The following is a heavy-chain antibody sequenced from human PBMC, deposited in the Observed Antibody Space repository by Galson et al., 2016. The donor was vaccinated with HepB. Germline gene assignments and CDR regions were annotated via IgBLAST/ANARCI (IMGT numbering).Heavy chain of an antibody. D-gene: IGHD6-19*01. V-gene: IGHV3-30*04. CDR2: ISYDGGNK. J-gene: IGHJ4*02. CDR3: ARGANTVAADY. Sequence: SLRLSCAASGFTFSSYAMHWVRQAPGTGLEWVALISYDGGNKYYADSVKGRFTISRDNSKNTLYLQVNSLRAEDTAVYYCARGANTVAADYWGQGTLVTVSS. CDR1: GFTFSSYA.